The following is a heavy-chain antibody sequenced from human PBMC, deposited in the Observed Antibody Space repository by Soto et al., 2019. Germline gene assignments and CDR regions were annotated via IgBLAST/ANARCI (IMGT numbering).Heavy chain of an antibody. V-gene: IGHV3-48*01. CDR3: ARDDQYYYDSSGYYAEYFQH. Sequence: GGSLRLSCAASGFTFSSYSMNWVRQAPGKGLEWVSYISSSSSTIYYADSVKGRFTISRDNAKNSLYLQMNSLRAEDTAVYYCARDDQYYYDSSGYYAEYFQHWGQGTLVTVSS. CDR1: GFTFSSYS. D-gene: IGHD3-22*01. J-gene: IGHJ1*01. CDR2: ISSSSSTI.